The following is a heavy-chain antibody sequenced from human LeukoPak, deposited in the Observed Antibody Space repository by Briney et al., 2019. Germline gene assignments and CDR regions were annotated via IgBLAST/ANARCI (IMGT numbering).Heavy chain of an antibody. CDR1: GGSFSGYY. J-gene: IGHJ5*02. Sequence: YPSETLSLTCAVYGGSFSGYYWSWIRQPPGKGLEWIGEINHSGSTNYNPSLKSRVTISVDRSKNQFSLKLSSVTAADTAVYYCARDRSFGGFDPWGQGTLVTVSS. D-gene: IGHD3-10*01. CDR2: INHSGST. V-gene: IGHV4-34*01. CDR3: ARDRSFGGFDP.